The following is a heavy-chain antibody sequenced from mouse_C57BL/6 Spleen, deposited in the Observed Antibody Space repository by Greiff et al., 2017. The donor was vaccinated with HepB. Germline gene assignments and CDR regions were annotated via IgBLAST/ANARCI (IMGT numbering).Heavy chain of an antibody. J-gene: IGHJ2*01. CDR1: GYSITSGYD. V-gene: IGHV3-1*01. CDR3: TRYDYDFDY. D-gene: IGHD1-1*01. CDR2: ISYSGST. Sequence: EVKLQESGPGMVKPSPSLSLTCTASGYSITSGYDRHWIRTCPGNILEWMGYISYSGSTNYNPSLKSRISLTQDKSKNHVYLKLKSVTTEDTATYYATRYDYDFDYWGQGTTLTVAS.